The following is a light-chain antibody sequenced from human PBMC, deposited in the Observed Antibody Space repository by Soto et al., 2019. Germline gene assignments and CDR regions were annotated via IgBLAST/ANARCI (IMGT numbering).Light chain of an antibody. Sequence: QSVLTQPASVSGSPGQSITISCTGTSSDVGGYNSVSWYQQHPGKAPKLILYDVADRPSGVSYRFSGSKSGNTASLTISWLQAADEADYFCSSFTSSMTNVFGSGTKLTVL. V-gene: IGLV2-14*01. CDR2: DVA. CDR1: SSDVGGYNS. J-gene: IGLJ1*01. CDR3: SSFTSSMTNV.